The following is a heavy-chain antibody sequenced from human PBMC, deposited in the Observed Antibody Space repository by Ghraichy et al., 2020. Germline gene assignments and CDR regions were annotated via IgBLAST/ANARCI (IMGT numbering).Heavy chain of an antibody. CDR3: VRVDLLNEAYDV. J-gene: IGHJ3*01. CDR1: GFTVEDHG. CDR2: INWNGGST. V-gene: IGHV3-20*04. Sequence: GGSLRLSCAAAGFTVEDHGMRWVRQAPGKGLEWVSGINWNGGSTTYADSVKGRFTVSRDNANNSLYLELRSLRVEDTALYYCVRVDLLNEAYDVWGQGAMVPVSS.